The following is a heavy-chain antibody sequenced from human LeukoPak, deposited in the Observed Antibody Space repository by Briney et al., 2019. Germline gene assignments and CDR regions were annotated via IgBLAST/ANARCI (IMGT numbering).Heavy chain of an antibody. CDR3: ARGLYCSGINCYNGMDV. J-gene: IGHJ6*04. CDR2: NNNDGSST. D-gene: IGHD2-2*02. CDR1: GFTFSSYY. Sequence: GGSLRLSCAASGFTFSSYYIHWVRQAPGKGLVWVSRNNNDGSSTRYADSVKGRFTISRDNAKNTLYLQMNSLRAEDTAVYYCARGLYCSGINCYNGMDVWSKGSTVTVSS. V-gene: IGHV3-74*01.